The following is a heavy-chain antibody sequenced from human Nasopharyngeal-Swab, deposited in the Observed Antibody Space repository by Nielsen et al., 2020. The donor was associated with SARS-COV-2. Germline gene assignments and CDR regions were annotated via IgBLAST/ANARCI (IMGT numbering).Heavy chain of an antibody. J-gene: IGHJ6*02. Sequence: SETLSLTCAVYGGSFSGYYWSWIRQPPEQGLEWIGEINHSVSTNYNPSLKSRFTISVDTSKNQFSLKLSSVTAADTAVYYCARGVRLTRITMVRGPIESVYGMDVWGQGTTVTVSS. D-gene: IGHD3-10*01. CDR2: INHSVST. CDR3: ARGVRLTRITMVRGPIESVYGMDV. V-gene: IGHV4-34*01. CDR1: GGSFSGYY.